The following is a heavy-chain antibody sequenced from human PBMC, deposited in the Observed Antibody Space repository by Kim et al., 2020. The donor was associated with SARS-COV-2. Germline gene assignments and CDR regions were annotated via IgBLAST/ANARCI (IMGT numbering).Heavy chain of an antibody. D-gene: IGHD6-13*01. CDR1: GFTFSSYE. CDR2: ISSSGSTI. V-gene: IGHV3-48*03. Sequence: GGSLRLSCAASGFTFSSYEMNWVRQAPGKGLEWVSYISSSGSTIYYADSVKGRFTISRDNAKNSLYLQMNSLRAEDTAFYYCARDPFSSSYNYYGMDVWGQGTTVTVSS. CDR3: ARDPFSSSYNYYGMDV. J-gene: IGHJ6*02.